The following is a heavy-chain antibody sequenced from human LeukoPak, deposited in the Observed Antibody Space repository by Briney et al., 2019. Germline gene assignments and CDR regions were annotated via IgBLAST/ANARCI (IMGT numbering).Heavy chain of an antibody. CDR3: ARRAGAYSHPYDY. J-gene: IGHJ4*02. D-gene: IGHD4/OR15-4a*01. Sequence: PGGSLRLSCAASGFTFSSYAMSWVRQAPGKGLEWVSAISGSGGSTFYADSAKGRFTISRDNSKNTLYLQMNSLRAEDTAVYYCARRAGAYSHPYDYWGQGTLVTVSS. CDR2: ISGSGGST. CDR1: GFTFSSYA. V-gene: IGHV3-23*01.